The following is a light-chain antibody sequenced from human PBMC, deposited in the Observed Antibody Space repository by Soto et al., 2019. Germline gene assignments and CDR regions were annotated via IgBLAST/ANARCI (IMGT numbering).Light chain of an antibody. CDR2: EVN. J-gene: IGLJ1*01. Sequence: QSALTQPASVSGSPGQSITISCTGSSSDIGAYNYVSWFQQYPGKAPKLIMYEVNTRPSGVPDRFSGSKSGSTASLTISGLQAEDEADYYCSLYISGSTYVFGTGTKVPS. V-gene: IGLV2-14*01. CDR1: SSDIGAYNY. CDR3: SLYISGSTYV.